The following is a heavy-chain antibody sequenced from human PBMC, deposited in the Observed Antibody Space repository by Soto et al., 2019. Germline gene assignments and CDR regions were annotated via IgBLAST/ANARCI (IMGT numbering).Heavy chain of an antibody. CDR1: GYIFTSYD. J-gene: IGHJ4*02. V-gene: IGHV1-8*01. CDR3: ARTHGDLDY. D-gene: IGHD4-17*01. Sequence: QVQLVQSGAEVKKPGASVKVSCKASGYIFTSYDINWVRQATGQGLEWMGWTNPKSGNTGYAQKFQGRITRTRDSSISTAYMVLNSLRSDDTAIYYCARTHGDLDYWGQGTLVTVSS. CDR2: TNPKSGNT.